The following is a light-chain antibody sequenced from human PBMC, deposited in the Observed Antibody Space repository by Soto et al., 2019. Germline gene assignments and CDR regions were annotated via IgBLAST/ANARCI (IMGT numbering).Light chain of an antibody. V-gene: IGKV1-5*03. CDR1: QSISVW. Sequence: DRVTITCRASQSISVWLAWYQQKPGKAPKLLIYKASTLKSGVPSRFSGSGSGTEFTLTISSLQPDDVATYYCQHYNSYSEALGQGTKVDI. J-gene: IGKJ1*01. CDR2: KAS. CDR3: QHYNSYSEA.